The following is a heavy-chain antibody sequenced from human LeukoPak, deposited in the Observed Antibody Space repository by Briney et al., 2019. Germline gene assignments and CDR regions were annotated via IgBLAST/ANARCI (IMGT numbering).Heavy chain of an antibody. V-gene: IGHV3-23*01. D-gene: IGHD1-26*01. Sequence: GGSLRLSCAASGFTFSSYAMSWVRQAPGKGLEWVSGINGNADSTYYADSVKGRFTISRDNSKNTLYLQMNSLRAEDTAVYYCARAGSGSYYGYFDYWGQGTLVTVSS. J-gene: IGHJ4*02. CDR3: ARAGSGSYYGYFDY. CDR1: GFTFSSYA. CDR2: INGNADST.